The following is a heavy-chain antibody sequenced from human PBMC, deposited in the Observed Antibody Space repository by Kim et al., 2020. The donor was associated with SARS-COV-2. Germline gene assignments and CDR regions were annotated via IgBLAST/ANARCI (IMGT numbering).Heavy chain of an antibody. CDR2: NT. CDR3: ARGAVAEFDY. J-gene: IGHJ4*02. D-gene: IGHD6-19*01. Sequence: NTNYAQKLQGRVTMTTDTSTSTAYMELRSLRSDDTAVYYCARGAVAEFDYWGQGTLVTVSS. V-gene: IGHV1-18*01.